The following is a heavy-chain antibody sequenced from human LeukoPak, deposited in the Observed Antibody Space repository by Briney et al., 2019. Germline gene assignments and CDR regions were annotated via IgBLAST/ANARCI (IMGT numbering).Heavy chain of an antibody. CDR1: GGSFSGYY. Sequence: SETLSLTCAVYGGSFSGYYWSWIRQPPGKGLEWIGEINHSRSSNYNPSLKSRVTISVDTSKNQFSLKLSSVTAADTAVYYCAREVNWGSLSSLDYWGQGTLVTVSS. CDR2: INHSRSS. D-gene: IGHD7-27*01. J-gene: IGHJ4*02. V-gene: IGHV4-34*01. CDR3: AREVNWGSLSSLDY.